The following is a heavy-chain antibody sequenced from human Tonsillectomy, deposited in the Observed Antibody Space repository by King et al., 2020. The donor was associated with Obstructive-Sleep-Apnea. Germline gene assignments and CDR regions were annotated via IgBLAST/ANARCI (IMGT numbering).Heavy chain of an antibody. D-gene: IGHD2-2*02. J-gene: IGHJ4*02. CDR1: GFTFSSYA. V-gene: IGHV3-30*04. CDR3: AGDRDQLLYLDY. Sequence: VQLVESGGGVVQPGRSLRLSCAASGFTFSSYAMHWVRQAPGKGLEWVAVISYDGRNKYYADSVKGRFTISRDNSKNTLYLQMNSLRAEDTAVYYCAGDRDQLLYLDYWGQGTLVTVSS. CDR2: ISYDGRNK.